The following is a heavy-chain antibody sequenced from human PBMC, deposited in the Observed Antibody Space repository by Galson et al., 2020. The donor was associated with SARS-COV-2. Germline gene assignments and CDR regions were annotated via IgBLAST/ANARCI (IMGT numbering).Heavy chain of an antibody. CDR2: ISSNGGST. Sequence: GGSLRLSCAASGFTFSSYAMHWVRQAPGKGLEYVSAISSNGGSTYYANSVKGRFTISRDNSKNTLYLQMGSLRAEDMAVYYCAREGGFGELSTAFDYWGQGTLVTVSS. J-gene: IGHJ4*02. D-gene: IGHD3-10*01. CDR1: GFTFSSYA. CDR3: AREGGFGELSTAFDY. V-gene: IGHV3-64*01.